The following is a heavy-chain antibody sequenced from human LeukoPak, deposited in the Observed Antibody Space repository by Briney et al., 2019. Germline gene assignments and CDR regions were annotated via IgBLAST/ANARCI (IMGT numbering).Heavy chain of an antibody. CDR2: IWYDGSNK. CDR3: ARVRGYYYDSSGTR. CDR1: GFTFSSYG. Sequence: PGGSLRLSCAASGFTFSSYGMHWVRQAPGKGLEWVAVIWYDGSNKYYADSVKGRFTISRDNSKNTLYLQMNSLRAEDTAVYYCARVRGYYYDSSGTRWGQGTLVTVSS. J-gene: IGHJ4*02. V-gene: IGHV3-33*01. D-gene: IGHD3-22*01.